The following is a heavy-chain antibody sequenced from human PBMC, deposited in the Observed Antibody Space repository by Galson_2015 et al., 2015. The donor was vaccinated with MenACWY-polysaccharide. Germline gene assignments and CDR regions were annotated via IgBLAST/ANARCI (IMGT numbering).Heavy chain of an antibody. J-gene: IGHJ2*01. V-gene: IGHV3-7*01. Sequence: SLRLSCAASGFTFSRYWMSWVRQAPGKGLEWVANIKQVGNEKYYVDSVKGRFTISRDNARNSVYLQMDSLRVEDTAVYYCARDISSWYFDLWGRGT. CDR1: GFTFSRYW. CDR2: IKQVGNEK. CDR3: ARDISSWYFDL.